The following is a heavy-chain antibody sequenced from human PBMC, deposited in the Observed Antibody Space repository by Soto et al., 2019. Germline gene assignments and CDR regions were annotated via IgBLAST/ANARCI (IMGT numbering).Heavy chain of an antibody. D-gene: IGHD3-22*01. CDR3: ARGSYYYESSGYYPDY. V-gene: IGHV1-3*01. J-gene: IGHJ4*02. CDR1: GYTFANYA. CDR2: INAGNGNP. Sequence: ASVKVSCKASGYTFANYAIHWVRQAPGQRLEWMGWINAGNGNPKYSQKFQDRVTISRDTSATTAYMGMSSLRSEDTALYYCARGSYYYESSGYYPDYWGQGTLVTVSS.